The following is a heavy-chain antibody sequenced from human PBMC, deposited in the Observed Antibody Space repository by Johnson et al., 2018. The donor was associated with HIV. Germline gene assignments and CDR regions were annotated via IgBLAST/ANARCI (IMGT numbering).Heavy chain of an antibody. J-gene: IGHJ3*02. D-gene: IGHD6-19*01. CDR2: ISWNGGDT. V-gene: IGHV3-20*04. Sequence: VQLVESGGGVVQPGGSLRLACVASGFIFDDYGLTWVRQAPGKGLEWVSGISWNGGDTGYADSVRGRFTISRDHAKNSLYLQMNSLRAEDTAVYYCARFSSGFAFDIWGQGTMVTVSS. CDR1: GFIFDDYG. CDR3: ARFSSGFAFDI.